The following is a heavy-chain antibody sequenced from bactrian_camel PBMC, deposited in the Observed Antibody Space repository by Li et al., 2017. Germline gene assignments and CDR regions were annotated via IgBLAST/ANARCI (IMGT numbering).Heavy chain of an antibody. D-gene: IGHD6*01. CDR1: GYTYSSYC. V-gene: IGHV3S28*01. CDR2: IGTGTEYAST. CDR3: ASQFVCGSWYWGDFAF. Sequence: QLVESGGGSVQAGGSLRLSCAASGYTYSSYCMGWFRQAPGKEREGVAAIGTGTEYASTYYADSVKGRFTISKDNAKDVLWLQMNNLKPEDTARYYCASQFVCGSWYWGDFAFWGPGTQVTVS. J-gene: IGHJ6*01.